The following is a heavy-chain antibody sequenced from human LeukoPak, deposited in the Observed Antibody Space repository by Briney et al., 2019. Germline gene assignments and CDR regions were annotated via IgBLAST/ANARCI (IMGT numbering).Heavy chain of an antibody. J-gene: IGHJ4*02. D-gene: IGHD3-9*01. CDR1: GFTVSSNY. V-gene: IGHV3-53*01. CDR3: AREAQYYDILTGYPSPFDY. Sequence: GGSLRLSCAASGFTVSSNYMSWVRQAPGKGLEWVSVIYSGSSSTYYTDSVKGRFTISRDNSKNTLDLQMNSLRAEDTALYYCAREAQYYDILTGYPSPFDYWGQGTLVTVSS. CDR2: IYSGSSST.